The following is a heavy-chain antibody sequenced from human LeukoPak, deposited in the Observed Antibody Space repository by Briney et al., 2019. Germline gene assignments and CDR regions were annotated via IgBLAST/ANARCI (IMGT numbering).Heavy chain of an antibody. Sequence: GGSLRLSCAASGFTFSTYSMNWVRQAPGKGLEWVSSISSSSSYIFYADTVKGRFTSSRDNAKNLLYLQMNSLRAEDTAVYYCARLRRDGYNYLDYWGQGTLVSVSS. V-gene: IGHV3-21*04. CDR2: ISSSSSYI. D-gene: IGHD5-24*01. CDR3: ARLRRDGYNYLDY. J-gene: IGHJ4*02. CDR1: GFTFSTYS.